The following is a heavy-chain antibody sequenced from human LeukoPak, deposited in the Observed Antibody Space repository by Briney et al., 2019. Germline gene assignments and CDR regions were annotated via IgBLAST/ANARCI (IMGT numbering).Heavy chain of an antibody. CDR1: GSTFSSYG. J-gene: IGHJ3*02. V-gene: IGHV3-33*01. D-gene: IGHD6-19*01. CDR2: IWYDGSNK. Sequence: GGSLRLSCAASGSTFSSYGMHWVRQAPGKGLEWVAVIWYDGSNKYYADSVKGRFTISRDNSKNTLYLQMNSLRAEDTAVYYCARDRGSGWYNHDAFDIWGQGTMVTVSS. CDR3: ARDRGSGWYNHDAFDI.